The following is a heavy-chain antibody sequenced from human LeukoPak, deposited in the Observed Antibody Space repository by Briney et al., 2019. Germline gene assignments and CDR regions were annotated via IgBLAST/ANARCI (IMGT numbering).Heavy chain of an antibody. CDR2: INQDGSEK. Sequence: GGSLRLSCTASGFTFSNYWMSWVRQAPGKGLEWVANINQDGSEKSYVDSVEGRFTISRDNAKKSLYLHVNSLRAEDTAVYYCARDIYGGHDYWGQGTLLTVSS. CDR1: GFTFSNYW. CDR3: ARDIYGGHDY. J-gene: IGHJ4*02. D-gene: IGHD2-21*01. V-gene: IGHV3-7*04.